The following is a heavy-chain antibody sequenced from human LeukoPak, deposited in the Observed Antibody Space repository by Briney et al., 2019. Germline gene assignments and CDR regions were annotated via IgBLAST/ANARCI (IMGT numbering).Heavy chain of an antibody. CDR2: IKSKTDGGTT. CDR1: GFTFSNAW. D-gene: IGHD4-17*01. CDR3: TTAASTVTTYGYYYYGMDV. Sequence: PGGSLRLSCAASGFTFSNAWMNWVRQAPGKGLEWVGRIKSKTDGGTTDYAAPVKGRFTISRDDSKNTLYLQTNSLKTEDTAVYYCTTAASTVTTYGYYYYGMDVWGQGTTVTVSS. V-gene: IGHV3-15*07. J-gene: IGHJ6*02.